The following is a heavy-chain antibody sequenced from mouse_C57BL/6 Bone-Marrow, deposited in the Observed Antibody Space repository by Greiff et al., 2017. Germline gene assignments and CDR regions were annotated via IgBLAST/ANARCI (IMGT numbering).Heavy chain of an antibody. V-gene: IGHV1-81*01. J-gene: IGHJ1*03. CDR2: IYPRSGNT. CDR3: ARSGRYYGSSYGWYCDV. D-gene: IGHD1-1*01. CDR1: GYTFTSYG. Sequence: VKLMESGAELARPGASVKLSCKASGYTFTSYGISWVKQRTGQGLEWIGEIYPRSGNTYYNEKFKGKATLTADKSSSTAYMELRSLTSEDSAVXFCARSGRYYGSSYGWYCDVWGTGTTVTVSS.